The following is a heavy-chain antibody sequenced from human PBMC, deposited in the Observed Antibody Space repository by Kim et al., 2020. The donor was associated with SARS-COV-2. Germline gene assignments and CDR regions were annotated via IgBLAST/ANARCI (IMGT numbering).Heavy chain of an antibody. V-gene: IGHV3-23*01. CDR3: AKKGTGPSRKGHSDY. D-gene: IGHD2-2*01. Sequence: DTGKGQFTISRDNTKSTLYLQINSLRAEETAIYYCAKKGTGPSRKGHSDYWGQGTLVTVSS. J-gene: IGHJ4*02.